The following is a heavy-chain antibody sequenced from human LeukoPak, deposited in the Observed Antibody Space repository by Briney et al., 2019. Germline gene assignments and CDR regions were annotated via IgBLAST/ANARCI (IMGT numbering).Heavy chain of an antibody. CDR1: GFTFSSFA. V-gene: IGHV3-21*01. J-gene: IGHJ6*03. CDR3: ARAAIAAARIYYYMDV. D-gene: IGHD6-13*01. Sequence: GGSLRLSCAASGFTFSSFAMSWVRQAPGKGLEWVSFISTSSRYIHNADSVKGRFTISRDKAENSLYLQMNSLRAEDTAVYYCARAAIAAARIYYYMDVWGKGTTVTVSS. CDR2: ISTSSRYI.